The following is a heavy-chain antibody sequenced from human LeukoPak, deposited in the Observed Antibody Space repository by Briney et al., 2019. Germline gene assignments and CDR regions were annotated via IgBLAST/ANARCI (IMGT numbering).Heavy chain of an antibody. V-gene: IGHV4-34*01. J-gene: IGHJ4*02. CDR1: GGSFSGYY. CDR3: ARGLVLMVYAHDY. D-gene: IGHD2-8*01. CDR2: INHSGST. Sequence: SETLSLTCAVYGGSFSGYYWSWIRQPPGKGLEWIGEINHSGSTNYNPSLKSRVTISVDTSKNQLSLKLSSVTAADTAVYYCARGLVLMVYAHDYWGQGTLVTVSS.